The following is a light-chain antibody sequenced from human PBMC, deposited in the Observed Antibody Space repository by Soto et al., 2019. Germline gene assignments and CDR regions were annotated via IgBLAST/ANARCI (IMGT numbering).Light chain of an antibody. CDR1: TSNIGRNF. Sequence: QSVLTQPPSASETPGQRVTMSYSGSTSNIGRNFVYWYQQVPGTAPKLLIYMNDQRPSGVPDLFSGSKSGTTASLAISGLRSEDEADYYCAAWDASVSSHVFGTGTKVTVL. J-gene: IGLJ1*01. CDR2: MND. CDR3: AAWDASVSSHV. V-gene: IGLV1-47*01.